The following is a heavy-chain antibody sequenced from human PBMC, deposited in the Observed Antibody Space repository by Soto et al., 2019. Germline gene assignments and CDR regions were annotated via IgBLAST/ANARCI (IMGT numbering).Heavy chain of an antibody. CDR2: ISYDGRDK. Sequence: QVQLVESGGGVVQPGRSLSLSCAASGFTFTGYPMHWVRQAPGKGPEWVAVISYDGRDKFYADAERGRFTISRDKSKKTLYLQMNSLRHEDTGVYYCAKDRTSVSYVVVVPATPDFRGQGSLVTVS. J-gene: IGHJ4*02. V-gene: IGHV3-30*18. D-gene: IGHD2-15*01. CDR3: AKDRTSVSYVVVVPATPDF. CDR1: GFTFTGYP.